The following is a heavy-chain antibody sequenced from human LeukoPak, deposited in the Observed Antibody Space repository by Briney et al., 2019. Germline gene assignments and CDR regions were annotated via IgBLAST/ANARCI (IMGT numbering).Heavy chain of an antibody. J-gene: IGHJ4*02. CDR3: AREGLTYYYDSSGYSDEPLFDY. V-gene: IGHV1-69*05. CDR2: IIPIFGTA. Sequence: GASVKVSCKASGGTFSSYAIRGVRQAPGQGLEWMGGIIPIFGTANYAQKFQGRVTITTDESTSTAYMELRSLRSEDTAVYYCAREGLTYYYDSSGYSDEPLFDYWGQGTLVTVSS. D-gene: IGHD3-22*01. CDR1: GGTFSSYA.